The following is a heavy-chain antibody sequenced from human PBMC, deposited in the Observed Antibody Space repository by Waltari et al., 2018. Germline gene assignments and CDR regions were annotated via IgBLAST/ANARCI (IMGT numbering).Heavy chain of an antibody. Sequence: QVQLVQSGAEVKKPGSSVKVSCKASGGTFSSYAISWVRQAPGQGLEWMGGIIPSFGTASYAQKFQGRVTSTADESTSTAYMELSSLRSEDTAVYYCATLCPHYYDSSGLDYWGQGTLVTVSS. CDR3: ATLCPHYYDSSGLDY. J-gene: IGHJ4*02. CDR2: IIPSFGTA. D-gene: IGHD3-22*01. CDR1: GGTFSSYA. V-gene: IGHV1-69*01.